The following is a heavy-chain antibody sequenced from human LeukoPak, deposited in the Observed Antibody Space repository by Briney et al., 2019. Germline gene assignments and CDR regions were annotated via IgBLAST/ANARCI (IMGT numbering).Heavy chain of an antibody. D-gene: IGHD5/OR15-5a*01. CDR2: IYPGDSDT. J-gene: IGHJ5*02. V-gene: IGHV5-51*01. CDR3: ARRSLRGSSDNWFDP. CDR1: GYSFTSYW. Sequence: GESLKISCKGSGYSFTSYWIGWVRQMPGKGLEWMGIIYPGDSDTSYSPSLQGQVTISADKSISTAYLQWSSLKASDTAMYYCARRSLRGSSDNWFDPWGQGTLVTVSS.